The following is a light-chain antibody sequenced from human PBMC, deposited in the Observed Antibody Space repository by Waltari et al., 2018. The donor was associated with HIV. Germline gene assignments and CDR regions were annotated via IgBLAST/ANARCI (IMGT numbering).Light chain of an antibody. V-gene: IGLV2-23*02. CDR1: SSDIGYFNV. J-gene: IGLJ2*01. CDR3: SSYSGTNTFL. Sequence: QSALTQPASVSGSPGQSITISCTGTSSDIGYFNVLSWYQQRPDKAPKVLISEVTIRSSGVSNRFSGSKSGNTASLTISGLRAEDEAVYHCSSYSGTNTFLFGGGTKVTVL. CDR2: EVT.